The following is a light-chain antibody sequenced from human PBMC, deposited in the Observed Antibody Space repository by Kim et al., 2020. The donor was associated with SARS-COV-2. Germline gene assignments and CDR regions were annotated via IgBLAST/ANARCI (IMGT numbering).Light chain of an antibody. CDR3: QAWDSSTWV. CDR1: KLGDKY. J-gene: IGLJ3*02. Sequence: SVSPGQTASITCSGDKLGDKYASWYQQKPGQSPVLVIYQDRKRPSGIPERFSGSNSENTATLTISGTQAMDEADYYCQAWDSSTWVFGGGTQLTVL. V-gene: IGLV3-1*01. CDR2: QDR.